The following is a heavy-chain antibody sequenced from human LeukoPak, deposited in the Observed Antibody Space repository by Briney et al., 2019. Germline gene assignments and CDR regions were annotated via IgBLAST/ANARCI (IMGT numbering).Heavy chain of an antibody. J-gene: IGHJ5*02. CDR1: GYTFTGYY. CDR2: INPNSGGT. CDR3: ARDPGWQLVLFWFDP. Sequence: ASVKVSCKASGYTFTGYYMHWVRQAPGQGLEWMGWINPNSGGTNYAQKFQGRVTMTRDTSISTAYMELSRLRSDDTAVYYCARDPGWQLVLFWFDPWGQGTLVTVSS. V-gene: IGHV1-2*02. D-gene: IGHD6-13*01.